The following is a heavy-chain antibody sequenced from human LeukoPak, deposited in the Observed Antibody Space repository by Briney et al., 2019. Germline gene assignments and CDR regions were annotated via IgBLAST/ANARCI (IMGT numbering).Heavy chain of an antibody. CDR2: ISSSRTYR. D-gene: IGHD5-12*01. Sequence: GGSLRLSCAASGFTFSDYYMSWIRQAAGEGREWLSYISSSRTYREYADPVKGRFTISRDRNSLYLQMNSLRAEDTAVYYCARSTTSGGNNGVLDYWGQGTLVTVSS. J-gene: IGHJ4*02. V-gene: IGHV3-11*03. CDR1: GFTFSDYY. CDR3: ARSTTSGGNNGVLDY.